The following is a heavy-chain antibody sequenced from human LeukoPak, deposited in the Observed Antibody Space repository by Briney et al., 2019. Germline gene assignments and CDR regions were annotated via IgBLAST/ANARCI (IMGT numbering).Heavy chain of an antibody. V-gene: IGHV4-59*01. Sequence: PSETLSLTCTVSGGSISSYYWSWIRQPPGKGLEWIGYIYYSGSTNYNPSLKSRVTISVDTSKNQFSLKLSSVTAADTAVCYCARRNYYGSGSSDWFDPWGQGTLVTVSS. CDR1: GGSISSYY. J-gene: IGHJ5*02. CDR2: IYYSGST. CDR3: ARRNYYGSGSSDWFDP. D-gene: IGHD3-10*01.